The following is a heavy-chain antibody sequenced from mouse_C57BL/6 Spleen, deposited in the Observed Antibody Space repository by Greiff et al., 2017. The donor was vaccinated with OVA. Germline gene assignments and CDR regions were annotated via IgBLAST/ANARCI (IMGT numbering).Heavy chain of an antibody. D-gene: IGHD1-1*01. CDR2: IDPSDSET. Sequence: QVQLQQPGAGLVRPGSSVKLSCKASGYTFTSYWMHWVKQRPIQGLEWIGNIDPSDSETHYNQKFKDKATLTVDKSSSTAYMQLSSLTSEDSAVYYCARGDYGRSYYFDYWGQGTTLTVSS. CDR1: GYTFTSYW. J-gene: IGHJ2*01. V-gene: IGHV1-52*01. CDR3: ARGDYGRSYYFDY.